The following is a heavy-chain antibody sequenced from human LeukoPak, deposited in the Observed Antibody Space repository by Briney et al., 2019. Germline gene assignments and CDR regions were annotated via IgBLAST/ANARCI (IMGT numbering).Heavy chain of an antibody. J-gene: IGHJ3*02. Sequence: SSETLSLTCTVSGGSISSYYWSWIRQPPGKGLEWIGYIYYSGSTNYNPSLKSRVTISLDTSRNQFSLKLNSVTAADTAVYYCAKSNGYGLVDIWGQGTMVTVSS. CDR1: GGSISSYY. CDR2: IYYSGST. V-gene: IGHV4-59*12. CDR3: AKSNGYGLVDI. D-gene: IGHD3-10*01.